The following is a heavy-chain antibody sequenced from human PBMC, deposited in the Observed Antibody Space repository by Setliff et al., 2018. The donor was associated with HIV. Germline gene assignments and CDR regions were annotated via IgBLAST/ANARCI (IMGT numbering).Heavy chain of an antibody. D-gene: IGHD3-10*01. J-gene: IGHJ6*02. CDR3: AREGVREPPSNTLYYGMDV. CDR1: GYTFTGYY. V-gene: IGHV1-2*02. Sequence: ASVKVSCKASGYTFTGYYMHWVRQAPGQGLEWMGWINPHSGDTNYAQKFQDRVTMTRDTSVNIAYMELRSLRSDDTAVYYCAREGVREPPSNTLYYGMDVWGQGTTVTVSS. CDR2: INPHSGDT.